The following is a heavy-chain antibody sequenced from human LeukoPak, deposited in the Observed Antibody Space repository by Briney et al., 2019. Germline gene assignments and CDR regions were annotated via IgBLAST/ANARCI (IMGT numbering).Heavy chain of an antibody. Sequence: GGSLRLSCAASGFTFSSSAMSWVRQAPGKGLEWVSAISNNGGYTYYADSVKGRFTISRDNSKNTLYVQVNSLGTEDTAAYYCAKGSYYDSSGSFYFDYWGQGTLVTVSS. CDR2: ISNNGGYT. V-gene: IGHV3-23*01. J-gene: IGHJ4*02. CDR1: GFTFSSSA. CDR3: AKGSYYDSSGSFYFDY. D-gene: IGHD3-22*01.